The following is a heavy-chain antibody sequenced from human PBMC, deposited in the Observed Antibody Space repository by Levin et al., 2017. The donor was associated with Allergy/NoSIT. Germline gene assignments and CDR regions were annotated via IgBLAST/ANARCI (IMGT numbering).Heavy chain of an antibody. V-gene: IGHV3-74*01. CDR1: GFTFSNYW. CDR3: ARDLYCSGGICYRRFDP. D-gene: IGHD2-15*01. J-gene: IGHJ5*02. Sequence: GESLKISCAASGFTFSNYWMHWVRQAPGKGLVWVSRINNDGSSINYADSVKGRFTISRDNAKNTLFLQMNRLRAEDTAVYYCARDLYCSGGICYRRFDPWGQGILVTVSS. CDR2: INNDGSSI.